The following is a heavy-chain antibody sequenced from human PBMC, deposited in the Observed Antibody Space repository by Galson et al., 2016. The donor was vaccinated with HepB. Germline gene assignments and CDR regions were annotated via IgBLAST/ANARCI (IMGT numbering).Heavy chain of an antibody. CDR3: ARDRSTSQDY. Sequence: SLRLSCAASGFTFSDYGMHWVRQAPGKGLEWVAVIWYDGSNQYYADSVKGRFTISRDNSKNTLYLQMNSLRAEDTAVYYCARDRSTSQDYWSQGTLVTVSS. D-gene: IGHD4-11*01. V-gene: IGHV3-33*01. CDR1: GFTFSDYG. J-gene: IGHJ4*02. CDR2: IWYDGSNQ.